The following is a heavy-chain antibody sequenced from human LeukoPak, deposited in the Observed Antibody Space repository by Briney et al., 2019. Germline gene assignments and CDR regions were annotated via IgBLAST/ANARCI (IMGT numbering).Heavy chain of an antibody. CDR1: GFTFNTYG. J-gene: IGHJ6*04. V-gene: IGHV3-21*01. Sequence: NPGGSLRLSCVASGFTFNTYGMNWVRQAPGKGLEWVSSISGSTSYRYYADSVKGRFTISRDNAKNSLSLQMNSLRAEDTAVYYCAELGITMIGGVWGKGTTVTISS. CDR3: AELGITMIGGV. D-gene: IGHD3-10*02. CDR2: ISGSTSYR.